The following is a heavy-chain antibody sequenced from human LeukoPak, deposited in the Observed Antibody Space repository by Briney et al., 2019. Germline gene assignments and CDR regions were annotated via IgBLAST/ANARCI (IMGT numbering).Heavy chain of an antibody. CDR3: AREASTYYDYVWGSYREDFDY. CDR1: GYTFTGYY. Sequence: ASVEVSCKASGYTFTGYYMHWGGQAPGQGLEGMGRINPNSGGTNYAQKFQGRVTMTRDTSISTAYMELSRLRSDDTAVYYCAREASTYYDYVWGSYREDFDYWGQGTLVTVSS. CDR2: INPNSGGT. V-gene: IGHV1-2*06. J-gene: IGHJ4*02. D-gene: IGHD3-16*02.